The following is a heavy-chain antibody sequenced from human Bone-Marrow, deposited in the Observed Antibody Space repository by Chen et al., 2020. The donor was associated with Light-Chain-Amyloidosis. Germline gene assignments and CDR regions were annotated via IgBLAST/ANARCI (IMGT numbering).Heavy chain of an antibody. V-gene: IGHV1-69*13. D-gene: IGHD3-10*01. CDR1: GTTFNNYP. CDR2: IIPSFGTT. CDR3: ARARRKSDWELRYFLDV. Sequence: QVQLVQSGAEVKKPVSSVKVSCKASGTTFNNYPFDWVRPAPGQGLEWMGKIIPSFGTTNYAQKFQGRVTITADESTTTIHMELTSLKSEDAAVYYCARARRKSDWELRYFLDVWGNGTTVTVSS. J-gene: IGHJ6*03.